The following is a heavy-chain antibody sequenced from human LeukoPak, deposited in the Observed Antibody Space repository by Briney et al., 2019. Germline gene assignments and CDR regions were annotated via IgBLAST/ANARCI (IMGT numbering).Heavy chain of an antibody. J-gene: IGHJ4*02. CDR3: ARSFSSGWSDY. Sequence: GGSLRLSCAASGFSVSNNYMTWVRQAPGKGLEWVSVIYSGGDAYYADSVKGRFTISRDNSKNTLHLAMNNLRVEDTAAYYCARSFSSGWSDYWGQGTLVDVAS. CDR2: IYSGGDA. V-gene: IGHV3-53*01. D-gene: IGHD6-19*01. CDR1: GFSVSNNY.